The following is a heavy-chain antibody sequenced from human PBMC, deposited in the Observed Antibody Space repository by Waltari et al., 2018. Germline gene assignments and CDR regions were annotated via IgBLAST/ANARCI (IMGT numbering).Heavy chain of an antibody. CDR2: VFGGNGKT. CDR3: AGPRLDY. Sequence: QVQLQESGPGLVKPSETLSLTCTVSGDSLTDYYWNWIRQAPGKGLEWIGFVFGGNGKTKYQPSLQRRVTISLDTSKNQFSLRLNFLSDADTAVYYCAGPRLDYWGHGVSVSVSS. J-gene: IGHJ4*01. V-gene: IGHV4-59*12. CDR1: GDSLTDYY.